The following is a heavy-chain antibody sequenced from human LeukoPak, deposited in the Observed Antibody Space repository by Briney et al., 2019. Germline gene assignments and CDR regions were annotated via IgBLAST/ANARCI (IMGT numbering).Heavy chain of an antibody. Sequence: PGGSLRLSCAASGFTFSSYAMHWVRQAPGKRLEWVAVISYDGSNKYYADSVKGRFTISRDNSKNTLYLQMNSLRAEDTAVYYCARDWSNVVTAIWGQGTLVTVSS. V-gene: IGHV3-30-3*01. CDR3: ARDWSNVVTAI. J-gene: IGHJ4*02. D-gene: IGHD3-22*01. CDR2: ISYDGSNK. CDR1: GFTFSSYA.